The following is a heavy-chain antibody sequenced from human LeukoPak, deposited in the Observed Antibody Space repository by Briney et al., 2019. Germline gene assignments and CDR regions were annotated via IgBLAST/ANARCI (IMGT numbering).Heavy chain of an antibody. D-gene: IGHD2-15*01. Sequence: GGSLRLSCAASGFTFSRYWMSWVRQAPGKGLEWVANIQQDGSEKYYVDSVKGRFTISRDNAKNSLYLQMNSLRAEDTALYYCARGGCSGGSCYNYYYYGMDVWGQGTTVTVSS. CDR1: GFTFSRYW. CDR3: ARGGCSGGSCYNYYYYGMDV. V-gene: IGHV3-7*05. CDR2: IQQDGSEK. J-gene: IGHJ6*02.